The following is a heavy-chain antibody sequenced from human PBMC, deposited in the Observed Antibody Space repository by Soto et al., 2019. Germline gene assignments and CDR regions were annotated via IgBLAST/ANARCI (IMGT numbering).Heavy chain of an antibody. CDR2: INGYNGNT. D-gene: IGHD3-16*01. J-gene: IGHJ6*02. CDR1: GYTFTSYG. Sequence: QVQLVQSGAEVKKPGASVKVSCKASGYTFTSYGISWVRQAPGQGLEWMGWINGYNGNTNHAQKLQGRGTMSTDTSTSTAYMELRSLRSDDSAVYYCARMGDVPYYYYGMDVWGQGTTVTVSS. CDR3: ARMGDVPYYYYGMDV. V-gene: IGHV1-18*01.